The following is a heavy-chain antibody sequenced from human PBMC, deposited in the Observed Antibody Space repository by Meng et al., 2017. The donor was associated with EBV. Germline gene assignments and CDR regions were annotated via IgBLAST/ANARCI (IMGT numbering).Heavy chain of an antibody. CDR1: GGSTSSSSYY. D-gene: IGHD2-21*01. J-gene: IGHJ4*02. Sequence: QLQLQGSGPGLVKPSETLSLTCTVSGGSTSSSSYYWGWVRQPPGKGLEWIGSIYYSGSTYCNPSLKSRVTISVDTSKNQFSLKLSSVTAADTAVYYCARHHHHSLFDYWGQGTLVTASS. V-gene: IGHV4-39*01. CDR3: ARHHHHSLFDY. CDR2: IYYSGST.